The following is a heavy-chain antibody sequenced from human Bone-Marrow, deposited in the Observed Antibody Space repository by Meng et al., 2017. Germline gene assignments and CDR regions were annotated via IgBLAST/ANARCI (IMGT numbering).Heavy chain of an antibody. D-gene: IGHD3-10*01. V-gene: IGHV6-1*01. CDR1: GDSVSSNSAA. Sequence: SCAISGDSVSSNSAAWNWIRQSPSRGLEWLGRTYYRSKWYNDDAVSVKSRITINPDTSKNQFSLQLNSVTPEDTAVYYCARDGITMVRGVITIYWYFDLWGRGTLVTVSS. CDR2: TYYRSKWYN. J-gene: IGHJ2*01. CDR3: ARDGITMVRGVITIYWYFDL.